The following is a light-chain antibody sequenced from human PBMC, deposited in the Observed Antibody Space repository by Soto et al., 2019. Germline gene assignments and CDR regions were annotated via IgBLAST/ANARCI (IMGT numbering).Light chain of an antibody. J-gene: IGLJ2*01. CDR1: SSNIENNY. CDR3: TSFAGMNNFVV. Sequence: QSVLTQPPSVSAAPGQKVTISCSGSSSNIENNYVSWYQQLPGTAPKLLIYDNNKRPSGIPDRFSGSKSGTSATLGITGLQTGDEADYYCTSFAGMNNFVVFGGGTKLTVL. V-gene: IGLV1-51*01. CDR2: DNN.